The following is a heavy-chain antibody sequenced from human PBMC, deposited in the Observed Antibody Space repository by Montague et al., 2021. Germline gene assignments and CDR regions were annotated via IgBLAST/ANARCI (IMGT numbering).Heavy chain of an antibody. CDR2: INAVNGNT. CDR3: ARDQRGYHGSGSCDY. D-gene: IGHD3-10*01. Sequence: SVKVSCKASGYTFINYAMHWVRQAPGQRLEWMGWINAVNGNTKYSQKFQGRVTLTRDTSASTAYMELSSLRFEDTAVYYCARDQRGYHGSGSCDYWGQGAQVTVSS. CDR1: GYTFINYA. J-gene: IGHJ4*02. V-gene: IGHV1-3*01.